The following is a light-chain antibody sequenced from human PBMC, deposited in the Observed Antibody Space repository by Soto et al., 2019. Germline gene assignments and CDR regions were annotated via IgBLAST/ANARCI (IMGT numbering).Light chain of an antibody. V-gene: IGKV3-20*01. J-gene: IGKJ1*01. CDR3: QQYEAVVT. CDR1: QSLTNNY. Sequence: EIVMTQSPATLSVSPGERATFSCRASQSLTNNYFAWYQQKPGRALRLLIDGASTRATGIPDRFSGSGSGTDFTLTISRLEPEDVAVYYCQQYEAVVTFGQGTKVDIK. CDR2: GAS.